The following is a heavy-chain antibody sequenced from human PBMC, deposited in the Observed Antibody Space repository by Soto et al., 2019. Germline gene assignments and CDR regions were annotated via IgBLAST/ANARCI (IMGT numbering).Heavy chain of an antibody. CDR2: ISYDGSNK. CDR3: AKFFWGQNVPPRHAFDI. CDR1: GFTFSSYG. D-gene: IGHD3-16*01. J-gene: IGHJ3*02. Sequence: QVQLVESGGGVVQPGRSLRLSCAASGFTFSSYGMHWVRQAPGKGLEWVAVISYDGSNKYYADSVKGRFTISRDNSKNTLYLQMNSLSAEETAVYYCAKFFWGQNVPPRHAFDIWGQGTMVTVSS. V-gene: IGHV3-30*18.